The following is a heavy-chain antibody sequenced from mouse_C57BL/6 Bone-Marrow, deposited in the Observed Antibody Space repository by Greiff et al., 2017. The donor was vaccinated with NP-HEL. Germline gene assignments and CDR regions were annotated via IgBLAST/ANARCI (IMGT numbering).Heavy chain of an antibody. D-gene: IGHD1-1*02. J-gene: IGHJ2*01. V-gene: IGHV1-64*01. CDR1: GYTFTSYW. Sequence: QVQLQQPGAELVKPGASVKLSCKASGYTFTSYWMHWVKQRPGQGLEWIGMIHPNSGSTNYNEKFKSKATLTVAKSSSTAYMQLSSLTSEDSAVDYCARGELFPFYFDYWGQGTTLTVSS. CDR2: IHPNSGST. CDR3: ARGELFPFYFDY.